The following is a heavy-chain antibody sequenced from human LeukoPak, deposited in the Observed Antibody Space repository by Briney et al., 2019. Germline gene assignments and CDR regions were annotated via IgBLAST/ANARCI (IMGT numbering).Heavy chain of an antibody. CDR3: AREKGIAAAGTDYYYYYMDV. CDR1: GFTFSSYA. CDR2: ISYDGSNK. J-gene: IGHJ6*03. V-gene: IGHV3-30*04. D-gene: IGHD6-13*01. Sequence: GGSLRLSCAASGFTFSSYAMRWVRQAPGKGLEWVAVISYDGSNKYYADSVKGRFTISRDNSKNTLYLQMNSLRAEDTAVYYCAREKGIAAAGTDYYYYYMDVWGKGTTVTVSS.